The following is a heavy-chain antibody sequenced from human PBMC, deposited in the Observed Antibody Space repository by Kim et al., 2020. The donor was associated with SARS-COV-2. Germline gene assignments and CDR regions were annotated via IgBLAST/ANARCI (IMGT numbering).Heavy chain of an antibody. CDR1: GGSISSYY. CDR2: IYYSGST. D-gene: IGHD3-10*01. V-gene: IGHV4-59*01. Sequence: SETLSLTCTVSGGSISSYYWSWIRQPPGKGLEWIGYIYYSGSTNYNPSLKSRVTISVDTSKNQFSLKLSSVTAADTAVYYCASLQGTMAYDAFDIWGQGTTVTVSS. J-gene: IGHJ3*02. CDR3: ASLQGTMAYDAFDI.